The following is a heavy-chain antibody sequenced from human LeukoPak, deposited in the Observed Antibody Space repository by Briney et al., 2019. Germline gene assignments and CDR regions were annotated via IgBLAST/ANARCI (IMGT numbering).Heavy chain of an antibody. D-gene: IGHD3-22*01. V-gene: IGHV4-34*01. CDR3: ARGPQWLDAFDI. Sequence: SETLSLTCAVYGGSFSGYYWSCIRQPPGKGLEWIGEINHSGSTNYNPSLKSRVTISVDTSKNQFSLKLNSVTAADTAVYYGARGPQWLDAFDIWGQGTMVTVSS. CDR2: INHSGST. CDR1: GGSFSGYY. J-gene: IGHJ3*02.